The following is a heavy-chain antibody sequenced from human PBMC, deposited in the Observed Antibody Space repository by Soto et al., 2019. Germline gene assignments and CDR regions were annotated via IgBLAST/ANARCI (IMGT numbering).Heavy chain of an antibody. J-gene: IGHJ6*03. V-gene: IGHV3-7*01. CDR3: ATSLGDFWSGYHPWYMDV. Sequence: GGSLRLSCAASGFTFSSYWMSWVRQAPGKGLEWVANIKQDGSEKYYVDSVKGRFTISRDNAKNSLYLQMNSLRAEDTAVYYCATSLGDFWSGYHPWYMDVWGKGTTVTVSS. CDR1: GFTFSSYW. D-gene: IGHD3-3*01. CDR2: IKQDGSEK.